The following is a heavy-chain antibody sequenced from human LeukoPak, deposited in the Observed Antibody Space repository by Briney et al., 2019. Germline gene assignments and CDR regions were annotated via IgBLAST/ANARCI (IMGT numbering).Heavy chain of an antibody. CDR1: GFTFSSYA. CDR2: ISGGGGST. V-gene: IGHV3-23*01. J-gene: IGHJ4*02. Sequence: GGSLRLSCAASGFTFSSYAMSWVRQAPGKGLEWVSAISGGGGSTHYADSVKGRFTISRDKSKNTLSLQMNSLRAEDTALYYCAKGGEQVSHFDYWGQGTLVTVSS. D-gene: IGHD3-16*01. CDR3: AKGGEQVSHFDY.